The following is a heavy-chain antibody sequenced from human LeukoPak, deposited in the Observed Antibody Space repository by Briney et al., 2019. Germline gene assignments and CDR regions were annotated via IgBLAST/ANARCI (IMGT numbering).Heavy chain of an antibody. CDR1: GYTFTSYY. D-gene: IGHD6-19*01. CDR3: ARGRRIAVAEDYFDY. CDR2: INPSGGST. V-gene: IGHV1-46*01. J-gene: IGHJ4*02. Sequence: ASVKVSCKASGYTFTSYYMHWVRQAPGQGLEWMGIINPSGGSTSYAQKFQGRVTMTRDMSTSTVYMELSSLRSEDTAVYYCARGRRIAVAEDYFDYWGQGTLVTVSS.